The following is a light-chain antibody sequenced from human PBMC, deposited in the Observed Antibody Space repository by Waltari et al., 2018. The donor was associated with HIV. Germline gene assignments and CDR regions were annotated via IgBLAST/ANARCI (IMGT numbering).Light chain of an antibody. Sequence: QSALTQPASVSWSPGQSITIPCTGTSSDVGGYNYVSWYQQHPGKAPKLMIYEASNLPSGVSNRFSGSKSGNTASLTISGLQAEDEADYYCSSYASSSTPYVVGTGTKVTVL. V-gene: IGLV2-14*01. CDR3: SSYASSSTPYV. CDR2: EAS. J-gene: IGLJ1*01. CDR1: SSDVGGYNY.